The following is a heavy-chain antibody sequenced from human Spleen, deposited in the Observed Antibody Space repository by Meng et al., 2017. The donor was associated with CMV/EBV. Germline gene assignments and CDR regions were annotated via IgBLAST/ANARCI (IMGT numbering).Heavy chain of an antibody. J-gene: IGHJ5*02. V-gene: IGHV4-39*06. CDR3: ARDSDVVPLFDP. CDR2: IYYSGST. Sequence: RLPLQGSGPGLVKPSETLSLTCTVSGGSISSSSYYWGWSRQPPGKGLEWIGSIYYSGSTYYNPSLKSRVTISVDTSKNQFSLKLSSVTAADTAVYYCARDSDVVPLFDPWGQGTLVTVSS. CDR1: GGSISSSSYY. D-gene: IGHD2-2*01.